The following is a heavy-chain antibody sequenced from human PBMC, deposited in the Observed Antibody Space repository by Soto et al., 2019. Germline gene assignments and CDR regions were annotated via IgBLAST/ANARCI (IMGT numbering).Heavy chain of an antibody. CDR1: GDSISSYF. J-gene: IGHJ4*02. CDR2: VYYSGNT. Sequence: SETLSLTCPVSGDSISSYFWSWIRQPPGKGLEWIGYVYYSGNTNYNPSLKSRVTLSVDTSKNQLSLKLSSVTAADTAVYYCARLGGSYAVPHFDYWGQGTLVTVSS. D-gene: IGHD1-26*01. V-gene: IGHV4-59*08. CDR3: ARLGGSYAVPHFDY.